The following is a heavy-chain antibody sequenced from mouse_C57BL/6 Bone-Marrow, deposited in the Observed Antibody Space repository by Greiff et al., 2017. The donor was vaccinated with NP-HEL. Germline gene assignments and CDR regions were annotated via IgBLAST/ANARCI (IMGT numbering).Heavy chain of an antibody. J-gene: IGHJ3*01. D-gene: IGHD2-3*01. CDR3: ARDDGYYPAWFAY. V-gene: IGHV5-17*01. Sequence: EVQLQESGGGLVKPGGSLKLSCAASGFTFSDYGMHWVRQAPEKGLEWVAYISSGSSTIYYADTVKGRFTISRDNAKNTLFLQMTSLRSEDTAMYYCARDDGYYPAWFAYWGQGTLVTVSA. CDR1: GFTFSDYG. CDR2: ISSGSSTI.